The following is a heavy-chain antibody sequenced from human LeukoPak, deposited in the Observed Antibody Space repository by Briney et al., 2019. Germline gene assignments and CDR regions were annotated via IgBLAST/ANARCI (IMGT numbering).Heavy chain of an antibody. CDR3: ARGYNDFWSGYYMGFDY. V-gene: IGHV6-1*01. Sequence: SQTLSLTCVISGDSVSRNTAGWSWLRQSPSRGLEWLGRTYYRSRWYSDFAPSVKNRITINPDTSKNQFSLQLSSVTDADTAVYYCARGYNDFWSGYYMGFDYWGQGTLVTVSS. CDR2: TYYRSRWYS. J-gene: IGHJ4*02. D-gene: IGHD3-3*01. CDR1: GDSVSRNTAG.